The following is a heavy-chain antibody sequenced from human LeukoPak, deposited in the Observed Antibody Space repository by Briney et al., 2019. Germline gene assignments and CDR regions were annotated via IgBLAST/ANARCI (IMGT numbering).Heavy chain of an antibody. CDR1: GFTFSTYW. CDR2: INSGGTTT. Sequence: GGSLRLSRAASGFTFSTYWMHWVRQAPGKGLVWFSRINSGGTTTNYADSVKGRFTISRDNAKNTLYLQMNSLRGEDTAVYYCATSNWFDPWGQGTLVTVSS. V-gene: IGHV3-74*01. J-gene: IGHJ5*02. D-gene: IGHD2-2*01. CDR3: ATSNWFDP.